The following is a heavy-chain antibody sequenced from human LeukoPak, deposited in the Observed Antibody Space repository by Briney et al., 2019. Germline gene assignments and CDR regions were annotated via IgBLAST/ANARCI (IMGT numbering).Heavy chain of an antibody. CDR2: ISRTSNYI. D-gene: IGHD3-10*01. CDR1: GLPFNTYS. Sequence: PGGSLRLSCAASGLPFNTYSMTWVRQAPGKGLEGVSPISRTSNYIYTADSLQGRFNTSRDNAEKSLFLQMNNVRDDDTAVYYCVTKASISGVKRYWGQGTLVTVSS. J-gene: IGHJ4*02. V-gene: IGHV3-21*01. CDR3: VTKASISGVKRY.